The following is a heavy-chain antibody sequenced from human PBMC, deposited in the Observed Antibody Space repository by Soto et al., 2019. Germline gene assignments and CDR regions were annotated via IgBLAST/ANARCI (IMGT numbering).Heavy chain of an antibody. CDR1: GFTFTSYG. J-gene: IGHJ6*02. D-gene: IGHD3-16*01. Sequence: RLSCAASGFTFTSYGLHWVRQAPGKGLEWVAGISYAGSKNYFADSVKGRFTSSSDKSQNTLYLQMDSLRVEDTAVYYCARDRGMIWGSYGVDVWGQGTTVTVSS. V-gene: IGHV3-30*03. CDR3: ARDRGMIWGSYGVDV. CDR2: ISYAGSKN.